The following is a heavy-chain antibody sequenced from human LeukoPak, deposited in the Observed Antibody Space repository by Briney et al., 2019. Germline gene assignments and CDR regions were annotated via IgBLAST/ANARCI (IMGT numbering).Heavy chain of an antibody. J-gene: IGHJ4*02. CDR2: ISAYNGNT. Sequence: EASVKVSCKASGYTFTSYGISWVRQAPGQGPEWMGWISAYNGNTNYAQKLQGRVTMTTDTSTSTAYMELRSLRSDDTAVYYCARDAFGGAKAYFDYWGQGTLVTVSS. V-gene: IGHV1-18*04. CDR1: GYTFTSYG. D-gene: IGHD3-16*01. CDR3: ARDAFGGAKAYFDY.